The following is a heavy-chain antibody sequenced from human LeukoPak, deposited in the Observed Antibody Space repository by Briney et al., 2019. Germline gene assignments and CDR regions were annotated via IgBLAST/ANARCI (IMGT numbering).Heavy chain of an antibody. J-gene: IGHJ6*02. V-gene: IGHV3-7*01. Sequence: GGSLRLSCAASGFTFSSYWMSWVRQAPGKGLEWVANIKQDGSEKYYVDPVKGRFTISRDNAKNSLYLQMNSLRAEDTAVYYCAREPYDSSGYAYYYYGMDVWGQGTTVTVSS. CDR3: AREPYDSSGYAYYYYGMDV. CDR2: IKQDGSEK. D-gene: IGHD3-22*01. CDR1: GFTFSSYW.